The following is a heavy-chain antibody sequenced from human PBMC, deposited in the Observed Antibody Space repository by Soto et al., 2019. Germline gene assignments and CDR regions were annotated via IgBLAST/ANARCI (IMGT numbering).Heavy chain of an antibody. CDR2: IYSTGRT. V-gene: IGHV4-61*08. CDR1: GGSVNSDDYY. Sequence: SETLSLTCTVSGGSVNSDDYYWSWIRQPPGKGLEWIGYIYSTGRTNYNPSLMSRVTISLDTSRNQFSLKLSSVTAADTAVFYCAREYSNSPEAFDSWGQGTLVTVSA. D-gene: IGHD1-26*01. CDR3: AREYSNSPEAFDS. J-gene: IGHJ4*02.